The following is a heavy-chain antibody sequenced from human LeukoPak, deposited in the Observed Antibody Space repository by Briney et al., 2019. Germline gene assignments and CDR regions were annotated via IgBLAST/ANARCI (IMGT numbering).Heavy chain of an antibody. Sequence: SETLSLTCTVSGYSISSGYYWGWIRQPPGKGLEWIGSIYHSGSTYYNPSLKSRVTISVDTSKNQFSLKLSSVTAADTAVYYCARDGLEGNWFDPWGQGTLVTVSS. CDR2: IYHSGST. V-gene: IGHV4-38-2*02. CDR1: GYSISSGYY. D-gene: IGHD3/OR15-3a*01. J-gene: IGHJ5*02. CDR3: ARDGLEGNWFDP.